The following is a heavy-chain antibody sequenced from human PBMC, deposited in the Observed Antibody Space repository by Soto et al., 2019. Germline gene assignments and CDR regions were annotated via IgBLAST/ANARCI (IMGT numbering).Heavy chain of an antibody. V-gene: IGHV4-30-2*01. J-gene: IGHJ3*01. Sequence: SETLSLTCAVSGGSVSSGGYSWSWMRQPPGKGLEWIGYIYHSGSTYYNPSLKSRVTISVDRSKNHFSLKLSSVTAADTALYYCARARRDVLRFLEWQGAFDFWAQGTMVTVS. CDR3: ARARRDVLRFLEWQGAFDF. CDR2: IYHSGST. CDR1: GGSVSSGGYS. D-gene: IGHD3-3*01.